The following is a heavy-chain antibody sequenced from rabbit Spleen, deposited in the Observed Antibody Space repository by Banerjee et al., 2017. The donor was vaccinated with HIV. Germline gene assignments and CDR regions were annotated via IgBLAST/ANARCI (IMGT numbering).Heavy chain of an antibody. CDR3: AIDLADNGIPCNL. J-gene: IGHJ4*01. CDR1: GVSFSSSSY. CDR2: IDAGSGATT. V-gene: IGHV1S40*01. Sequence: QSLEESGGDLVKPGASLTLTCTASGVSFSSSSYVCWVRQAPGKGLEWIACIDAGSGATTDYASWVNGRFTISKTSSTTVDLKMTSLTAADTATYFCAIDLADNGIPCNLWGPGPLVPV. D-gene: IGHD3-1*01.